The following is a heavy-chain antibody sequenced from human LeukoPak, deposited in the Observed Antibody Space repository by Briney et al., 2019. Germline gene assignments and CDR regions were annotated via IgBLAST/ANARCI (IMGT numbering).Heavy chain of an antibody. D-gene: IGHD5-24*01. CDR2: VSGGSGANT. CDR1: GLTFSNYA. J-gene: IGHJ3*02. Sequence: GGSLRLSCAASGLTFSNYAMSWVRQAPGQGLEWVSAVSGGSGANTYYADSVKGRFTISRDNSKNTLYLQMSSLRAEDTAVYYCAREKLSGDGYTLSDAFNIWGQGTMVTVSS. V-gene: IGHV3-23*01. CDR3: AREKLSGDGYTLSDAFNI.